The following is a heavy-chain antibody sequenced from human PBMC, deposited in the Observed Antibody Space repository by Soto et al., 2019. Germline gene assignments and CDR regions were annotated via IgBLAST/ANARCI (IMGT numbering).Heavy chain of an antibody. Sequence: SETLSLTCTVSGGSLSSADYYWSWIRQPPGKGLEWIGYIYYSGSTHYNPSLESRVTMSVDTSKNQFSLKLSSVTAADTAVYYCARGVSVVATTPSYYFDLWGQGTQVTVSS. CDR1: GGSLSSADYY. CDR3: ARGVSVVATTPSYYFDL. D-gene: IGHD2-21*02. V-gene: IGHV4-30-4*01. J-gene: IGHJ4*02. CDR2: IYYSGST.